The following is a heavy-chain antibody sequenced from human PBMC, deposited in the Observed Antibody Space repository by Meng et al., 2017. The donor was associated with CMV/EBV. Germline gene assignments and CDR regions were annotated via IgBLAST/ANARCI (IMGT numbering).Heavy chain of an antibody. D-gene: IGHD3-3*01. Sequence: SLKISCAASGFTFDDYAMHWVRQAPGKGLEWVSGISWNSGSIGYADSVKGRFTISRDNAKNSLYLQMNSLRAEDTALYYCAKDIRGRFLEWLPSAGRAFDIWGQGTMVPSPQ. CDR3: AKDIRGRFLEWLPSAGRAFDI. CDR1: GFTFDDYA. J-gene: IGHJ3*02. CDR2: ISWNSGSI. V-gene: IGHV3-9*01.